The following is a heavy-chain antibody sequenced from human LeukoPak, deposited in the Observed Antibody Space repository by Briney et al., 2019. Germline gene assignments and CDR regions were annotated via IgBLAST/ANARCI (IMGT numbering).Heavy chain of an antibody. CDR2: VNHRGDT. CDR1: GGSFSAYY. V-gene: IGHV4-34*01. D-gene: IGHD1-1*01. J-gene: IGHJ4*03. Sequence: SETLSLTCAVYGGSFSAYYWSWIRQSPGKGLQWIAEVNHRGDTNYNPSVKGRVTISVDTSKNQFSLKVTSLTAADTAVYYCAKGPTISETGYFDYWGQGTLVTVSS. CDR3: AKGPTISETGYFDY.